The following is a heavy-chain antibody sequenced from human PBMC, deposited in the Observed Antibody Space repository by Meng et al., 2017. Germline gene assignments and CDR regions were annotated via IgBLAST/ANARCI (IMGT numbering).Heavy chain of an antibody. J-gene: IGHJ4*02. CDR3: ARDPRPLRLGELSPIDY. V-gene: IGHV5-51*01. CDR1: GYSFTSYW. Sequence: GGSLRLSCKGSGYSFTSYWIGWVRQMPGKGLEWMGIIYPGDSDTRYSPSFQGQVTISADKSISTAYLQWSSLKASDTAVYYCARDPRPLRLGELSPIDYWGQGTLVTVSS. D-gene: IGHD3-16*02. CDR2: IYPGDSDT.